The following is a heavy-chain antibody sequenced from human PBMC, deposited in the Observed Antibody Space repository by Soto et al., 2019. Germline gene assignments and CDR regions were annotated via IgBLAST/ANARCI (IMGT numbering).Heavy chain of an antibody. V-gene: IGHV3-9*01. D-gene: IGHD6-19*01. CDR3: AKDARAVAGMAFDY. CDR2: ISWNSGSI. Sequence: SLRLSCAASGFTFDDYAMHWVRQAPGKGLEWVSGISWNSGSIVYADSVKGRFTISRDNAKNSLYLQMNSLRAEDTALYYCAKDARAVAGMAFDYWGQGTLVTVSS. J-gene: IGHJ4*02. CDR1: GFTFDDYA.